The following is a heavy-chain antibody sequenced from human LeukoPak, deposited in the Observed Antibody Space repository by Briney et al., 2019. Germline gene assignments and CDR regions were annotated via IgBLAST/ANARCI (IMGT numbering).Heavy chain of an antibody. Sequence: GESLKISCKGSGYRFTSYWIGWVRQMPGKGLEWVGGFYPGDSDTRYSPSFQGQVTISADKSISTAYLQWSSLKASDTAMYYCARRYYYDSSGYYYDYWGQGTLVTVSS. CDR2: FYPGDSDT. CDR3: ARRYYYDSSGYYYDY. CDR1: GYRFTSYW. V-gene: IGHV5-51*01. J-gene: IGHJ4*02. D-gene: IGHD3-22*01.